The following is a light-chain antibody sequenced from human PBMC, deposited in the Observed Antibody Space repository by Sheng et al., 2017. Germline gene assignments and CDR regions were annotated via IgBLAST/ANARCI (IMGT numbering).Light chain of an antibody. CDR1: QTIDSY. V-gene: IGKV1-39*01. J-gene: IGKJ2*03. Sequence: DIQMTQSPSSLSASLGDRVTITCRASQTIDSYLNWYQQKPGKAPKILIYAASSLQSGVPSRFSGSGYGTDFTLTINSLQPEDFATYYCQQSYSLPDSFGQGTKVEIK. CDR2: AAS. CDR3: QQSYSLPDS.